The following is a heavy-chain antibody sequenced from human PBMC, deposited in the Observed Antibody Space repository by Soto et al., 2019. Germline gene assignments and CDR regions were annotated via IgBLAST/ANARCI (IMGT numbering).Heavy chain of an antibody. D-gene: IGHD3-9*01. CDR1: GFTFSSYA. V-gene: IGHV3-23*01. CDR3: TKDTPQGHGQILYFDY. Sequence: GGSLRLSCAASGFTFSSYAMSWVRQAPGKGLEWVSAISGSGGSTYYADSVKGRFTISRDNSKNTLYLQMNSLRAEDTAVYYCTKDTPQGHGQILYFDYWGQGTLVTVSS. J-gene: IGHJ4*02. CDR2: ISGSGGST.